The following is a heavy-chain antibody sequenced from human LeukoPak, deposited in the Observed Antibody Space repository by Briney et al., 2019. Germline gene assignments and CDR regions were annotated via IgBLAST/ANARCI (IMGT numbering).Heavy chain of an antibody. CDR2: ISGSGGST. J-gene: IGHJ4*02. CDR1: GFTFSSYA. V-gene: IGHV3-23*01. D-gene: IGHD3-22*01. Sequence: GGSLRLSCAASGFTFSSYAMSWVRQAPGKGLEWVSAISGSGGSTYYADSVKGRFTISRDNSKNTLYLQMNSLRAEDTAVYYCAKGEYYYDSSGYYLFDYWGQGTLVTVSS. CDR3: AKGEYYYDSSGYYLFDY.